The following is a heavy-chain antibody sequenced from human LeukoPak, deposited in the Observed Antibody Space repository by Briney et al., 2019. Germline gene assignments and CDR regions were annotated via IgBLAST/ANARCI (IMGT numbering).Heavy chain of an antibody. CDR1: GFTVSSNY. CDR3: VRATLAVRGVDADMDV. V-gene: IGHV3-74*03. D-gene: IGHD3-10*01. CDR2: INSDGTST. Sequence: PGGSLRLSCAASGFTVSSNYMSWVRQAPGKGLVWVSRINSDGTSTKYADSVKGRFTISRDNAKNTLYLQMNSLRVEDTAVYYCVRATLAVRGVDADMDVWGKGTTVTVS. J-gene: IGHJ6*03.